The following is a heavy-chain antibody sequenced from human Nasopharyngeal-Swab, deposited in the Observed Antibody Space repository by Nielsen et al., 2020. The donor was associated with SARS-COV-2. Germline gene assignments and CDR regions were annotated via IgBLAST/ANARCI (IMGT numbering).Heavy chain of an antibody. J-gene: IGHJ4*02. Sequence: WVRQAPGQGLEWMGGIIPIFGTANYAQKFQGRVTITADKSTSTAYMELSSLRSEDTAVYYCARQGDIVVVPAASALDYWGQGTLVTVSS. V-gene: IGHV1-69*06. CDR2: IIPIFGTA. CDR3: ARQGDIVVVPAASALDY. D-gene: IGHD2-2*01.